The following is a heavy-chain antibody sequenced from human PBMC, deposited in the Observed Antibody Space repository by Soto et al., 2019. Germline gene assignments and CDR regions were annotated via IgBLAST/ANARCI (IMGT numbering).Heavy chain of an antibody. CDR1: GGSISSYY. J-gene: IGHJ6*03. CDR2: IYYSGST. CDR3: ARSRSLSNYYYYYYMDV. Sequence: SDTLSLTCTVSGGSISSYYWSWIRQPPGKGLEWIGYIYYSGSTNYNPSLKSRVTISVDTSKNQFSLKLSSVTAADTAVYYCARSRSLSNYYYYYYMDVWGKGTTVTVSS. V-gene: IGHV4-59*08.